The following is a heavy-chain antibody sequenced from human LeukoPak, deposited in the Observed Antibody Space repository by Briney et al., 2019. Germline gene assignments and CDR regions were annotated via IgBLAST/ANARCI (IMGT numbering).Heavy chain of an antibody. V-gene: IGHV4-34*01. D-gene: IGHD3-22*01. Sequence: SETLSLTCAVYVGSFSGYYWSWIRQPPGKGLEWIGEINHSGSTNYNPSLKSRVTISVDTSKNQFSLKLSSVTAADTAVYYCARVGQYYYDSSGYYYHNWFDPWGQGTLVTVSS. J-gene: IGHJ5*02. CDR2: INHSGST. CDR3: ARVGQYYYDSSGYYYHNWFDP. CDR1: VGSFSGYY.